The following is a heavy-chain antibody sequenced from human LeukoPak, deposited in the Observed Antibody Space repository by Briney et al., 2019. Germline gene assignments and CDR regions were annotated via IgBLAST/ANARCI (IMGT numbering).Heavy chain of an antibody. CDR2: ISSSGSTL. V-gene: IGHV3-48*03. J-gene: IGHJ4*02. CDR3: ARDDIAAAIDY. D-gene: IGHD6-13*01. Sequence: GGSLRLSCAASGFTFSSYEMNWVRQAPGKGLEWVSYISSSGSTLYYADSVKGRFTISRDNAKNSLYLQMNSLRAEDTAVYYCARDDIAAAIDYWGQGTLVTVSS. CDR1: GFTFSSYE.